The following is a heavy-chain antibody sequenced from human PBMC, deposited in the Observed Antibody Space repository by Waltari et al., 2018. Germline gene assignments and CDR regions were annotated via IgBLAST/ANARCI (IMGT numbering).Heavy chain of an antibody. CDR2: INPSGGRT. CDR1: GYTFTSYY. Sequence: QVQLVQSGAEVKKPGASVKVSCKASGYTFTSYYMHWVRQAPGQGLEWMGIINPSGGRTSYAQKFQGRVTMTRDTSTSTVYMELSSLRSEDTAVYYCARDTPYYDFWSGYYIRGQRGPFDIWGQGTMVTVSS. J-gene: IGHJ3*02. V-gene: IGHV1-46*01. D-gene: IGHD3-3*01. CDR3: ARDTPYYDFWSGYYIRGQRGPFDI.